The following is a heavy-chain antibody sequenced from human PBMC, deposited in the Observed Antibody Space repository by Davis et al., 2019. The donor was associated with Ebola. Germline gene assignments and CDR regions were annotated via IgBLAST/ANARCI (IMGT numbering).Heavy chain of an antibody. Sequence: PGGSLRLSYAASGFIFSSYAMSWVRQAPGKGLEWVSSISVRSITYHADSVKGRFTISRDNSKNTLYLQMNSLRAEDTAVYYCAKVHPPTTVTTGWFDPWGQGTLVTVSS. V-gene: IGHV3-23*01. CDR1: GFIFSSYA. CDR3: AKVHPPTTVTTGWFDP. J-gene: IGHJ5*02. D-gene: IGHD4-17*01. CDR2: ISVRSIT.